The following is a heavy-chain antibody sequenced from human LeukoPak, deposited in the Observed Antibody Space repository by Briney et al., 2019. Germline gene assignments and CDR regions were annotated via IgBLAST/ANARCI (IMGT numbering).Heavy chain of an antibody. CDR3: AKYRSRFDY. CDR2: ISYDGSNK. J-gene: IGHJ4*02. CDR1: GFTFSSYG. Sequence: GGSLRLSCAASGFTFSSYGMHWVRQAPGKGLEWVAVISYDGSNKYYADSVKGRFTISRDNSKNTLYLQMNSLRAGDTAVYYCAKYRSRFDYWGQGTLVTVSS. D-gene: IGHD6-13*01. V-gene: IGHV3-30*18.